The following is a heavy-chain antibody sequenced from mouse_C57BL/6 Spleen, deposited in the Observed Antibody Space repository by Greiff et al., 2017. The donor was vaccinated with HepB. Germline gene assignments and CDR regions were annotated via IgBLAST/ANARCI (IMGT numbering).Heavy chain of an antibody. Sequence: EVQLQQSGPELVKPGASVKISCKASGYSFTGYYMNWVKQSPEKSLEWIGEINPSTGGTTYNQKFKAKATLTVDKSSSTAYMQLKSLTSEDSAVYYCARSRDGFWYFDVWGTGTTVIVSS. CDR2: INPSTGGT. V-gene: IGHV1-42*01. J-gene: IGHJ1*03. D-gene: IGHD2-3*01. CDR1: GYSFTGYY. CDR3: ARSRDGFWYFDV.